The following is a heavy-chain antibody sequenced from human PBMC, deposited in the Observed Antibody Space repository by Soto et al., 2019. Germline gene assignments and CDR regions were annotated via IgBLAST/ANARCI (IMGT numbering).Heavy chain of an antibody. V-gene: IGHV6-1*01. J-gene: IGHJ6*02. Sequence: QVQLQQSGPGLVKPSQTLSLTCAISGDSVSSNSAAWNWIRQSPSRGLEWLGRTYYRSKWYNDYAVSVKSRITINPDTSKNQFSLQLNSVTPEDTAVYYCARDRDYGDYWVYYYYYGMDVWGQGTTVTVSS. D-gene: IGHD4-17*01. CDR3: ARDRDYGDYWVYYYYYGMDV. CDR1: GDSVSSNSAA. CDR2: TYYRSKWYN.